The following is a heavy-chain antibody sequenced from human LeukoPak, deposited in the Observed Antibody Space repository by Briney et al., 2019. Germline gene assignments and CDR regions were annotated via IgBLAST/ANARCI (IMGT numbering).Heavy chain of an antibody. D-gene: IGHD6-13*01. J-gene: IGHJ5*02. CDR2: IKQDGSEK. CDR1: GFTFSSYW. Sequence: GGSLRLSCAASGFTFSSYWMCWVRQAPGKGLEWVANIKQDGSEKYYVDSVKGRFTISRDNAKNSLYLQMNSLRAEDTAVYYCARDVFGSSSWYFDPWGQGTLVTVSS. V-gene: IGHV3-7*01. CDR3: ARDVFGSSSWYFDP.